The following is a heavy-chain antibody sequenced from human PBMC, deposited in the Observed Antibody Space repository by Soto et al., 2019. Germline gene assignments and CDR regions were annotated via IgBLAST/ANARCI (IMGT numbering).Heavy chain of an antibody. V-gene: IGHV3-23*01. CDR3: AKRPDYYGSGSYYNWFDP. D-gene: IGHD3-10*01. Sequence: EVQLLESGGGLVQPGGSLRLSCAASGFTFSSYAMSWVRQAPGKGLEWVSAISGSGGSTYYADSVKGRFTISRDNSKNPLYLQMNSLRAEDTAVYYCAKRPDYYGSGSYYNWFDPWGQGTLVTVSS. J-gene: IGHJ5*02. CDR1: GFTFSSYA. CDR2: ISGSGGST.